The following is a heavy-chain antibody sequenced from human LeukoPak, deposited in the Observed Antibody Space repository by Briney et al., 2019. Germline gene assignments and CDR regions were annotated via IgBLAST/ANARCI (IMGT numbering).Heavy chain of an antibody. Sequence: GGSLRLSCAASGLTLSSYSMNWVRQAPGKGLEWISYIDSDTYGNTIYYPHTVKGRFTISRDNAKNSLYLQMNSLRAEDTAVYSCARDRDIVATYNWFDPWGQGTLVTVSS. CDR1: GLTLSSYS. D-gene: IGHD5-12*01. CDR2: IDSDTYGNTI. CDR3: ARDRDIVATYNWFDP. J-gene: IGHJ5*02. V-gene: IGHV3-48*01.